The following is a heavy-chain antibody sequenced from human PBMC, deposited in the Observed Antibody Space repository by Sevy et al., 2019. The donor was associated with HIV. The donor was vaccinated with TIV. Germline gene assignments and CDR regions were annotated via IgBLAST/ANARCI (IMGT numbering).Heavy chain of an antibody. CDR3: VREGLGGFSYSLDC. Sequence: GGSLRLSCAASGFTFSSYWMSWVRQAPGKGLEWVATMKQDGSEKYYVDSVKGRLPISRDNAKHSLYLQMNSLRAEDTAVYYCVREGLGGFSYSLDCWGQGTLVTVSS. V-gene: IGHV3-7*01. J-gene: IGHJ4*02. D-gene: IGHD5-18*01. CDR1: GFTFSSYW. CDR2: MKQDGSEK.